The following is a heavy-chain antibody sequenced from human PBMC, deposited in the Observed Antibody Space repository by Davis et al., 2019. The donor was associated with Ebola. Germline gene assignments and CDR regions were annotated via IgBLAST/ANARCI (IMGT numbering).Heavy chain of an antibody. CDR2: IYPGDSET. CDR1: GYTFTSYW. Sequence: GESLKISCKGSGYTFTSYWIAWVRQVPGKGLEWMGSIYPGDSETRYSPSLQGQATISVDKSISTAYLRWSSLKASDTATYYCTRHPYYYYGMDVWGQGTTVTVSS. CDR3: TRHPYYYYGMDV. J-gene: IGHJ6*02. V-gene: IGHV5-51*01.